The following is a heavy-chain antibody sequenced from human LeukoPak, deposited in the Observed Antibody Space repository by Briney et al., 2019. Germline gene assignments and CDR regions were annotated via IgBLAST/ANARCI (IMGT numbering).Heavy chain of an antibody. Sequence: GGSLRLSCAASGFTFSSYAMSWVRQAPGKGLEWVSAISDSGGRTYYAGSVKGRFTISRDNSKDTLYLQMESLRAEDTAVYYCAKHSTYCSGGSCQEDFDYWGQGTLVTVSS. D-gene: IGHD2-15*01. CDR2: ISDSGGRT. CDR1: GFTFSSYA. J-gene: IGHJ4*02. V-gene: IGHV3-23*01. CDR3: AKHSTYCSGGSCQEDFDY.